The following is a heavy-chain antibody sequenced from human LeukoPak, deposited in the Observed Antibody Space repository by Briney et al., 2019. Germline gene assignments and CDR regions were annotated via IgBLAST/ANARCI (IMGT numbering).Heavy chain of an antibody. CDR2: ISSRGSYI. Sequence: PGGSLRLSCAASGFTFSNYNINWVRQAPGKGLEWVSSISSRGSYIYYADSVTGRCAISADNAMTSLYLQMNSLRAEDTAVYYCARGYSSSWYDLYYFDYWGQGTLVTVSS. CDR3: ARGYSSSWYDLYYFDY. D-gene: IGHD6-13*01. V-gene: IGHV3-21*01. J-gene: IGHJ4*02. CDR1: GFTFSNYN.